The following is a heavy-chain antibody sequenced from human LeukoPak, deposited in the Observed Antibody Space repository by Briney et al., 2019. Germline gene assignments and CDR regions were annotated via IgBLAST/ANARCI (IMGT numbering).Heavy chain of an antibody. V-gene: IGHV4-59*01. Sequence: SETLSLTCTVSGGSISSYYWSWIRQPPGKGLEWIGYIYYSGSTNYNPSLKSRVTISVDTSKNQFSLKLSSVTAADTAVHYCARSSGYSYYYYSMDVWGQGTTVTVSS. CDR2: IYYSGST. CDR3: ARSSGYSYYYYSMDV. J-gene: IGHJ6*02. D-gene: IGHD3-22*01. CDR1: GGSISSYY.